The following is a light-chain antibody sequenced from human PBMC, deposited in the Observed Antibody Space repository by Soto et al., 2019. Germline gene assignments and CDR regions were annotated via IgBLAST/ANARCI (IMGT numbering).Light chain of an antibody. Sequence: DIVMTQSPDSLAVSLGERATINCKSSQSVLHSSNNKNYLTWYQQKPGQPPKLLIYWASTRESGVPDRFSGSGSGTDFTLTISSLQAEDVAVYYCKQYYSTPITFGPGTKVDIK. CDR1: QSVLHSSNNKNY. CDR3: KQYYSTPIT. CDR2: WAS. V-gene: IGKV4-1*01. J-gene: IGKJ3*01.